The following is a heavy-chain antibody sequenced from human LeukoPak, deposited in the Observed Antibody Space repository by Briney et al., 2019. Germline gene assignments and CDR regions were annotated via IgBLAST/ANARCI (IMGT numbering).Heavy chain of an antibody. D-gene: IGHD4-17*01. CDR3: AKVHLDYVV. V-gene: IGHV3-20*04. Sequence: GGSLRLSCAASGFTFTFYSMNWVRQAPGKGLEWVSGINWNGGSTGYADSVKGRLTISRDNSKNTLYLQMNSLRAEDTAVYYCAKVHLDYVVWGQGTLVTVSS. J-gene: IGHJ4*02. CDR2: INWNGGST. CDR1: GFTFTFYS.